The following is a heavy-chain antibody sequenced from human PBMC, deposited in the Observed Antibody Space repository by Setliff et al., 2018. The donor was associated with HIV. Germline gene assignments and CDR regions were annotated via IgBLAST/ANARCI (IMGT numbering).Heavy chain of an antibody. D-gene: IGHD3-22*01. CDR3: ARGPERYSSDSNGYYYDY. Sequence: ASVKVSCKASGYTFTGYYMHWVRQAPGQGLEWMGRINPNSGGTNYARKFQGRVTMTRDTSITTVYMEVSSLRSEDTAVYYCARGPERYSSDSNGYYYDYWGQGTLVTVSS. CDR1: GYTFTGYY. V-gene: IGHV1-2*06. J-gene: IGHJ4*02. CDR2: INPNSGGT.